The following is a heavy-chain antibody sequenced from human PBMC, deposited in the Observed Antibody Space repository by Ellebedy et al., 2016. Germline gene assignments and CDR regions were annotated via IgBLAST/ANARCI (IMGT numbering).Heavy chain of an antibody. CDR3: ARADYYGSGSYGNP. Sequence: GSLRPSCALYGGSSRGYYWSWIRQPPGTGLGWIGAINHSGSTNYNPSLKSRVTISVDTSTNQFSLKLSSVTAADTAVYYCARADYYGSGSYGNPWGQGTLVTVSS. CDR1: GGSSRGYY. J-gene: IGHJ5*02. D-gene: IGHD3-10*01. CDR2: INHSGST. V-gene: IGHV4-34*01.